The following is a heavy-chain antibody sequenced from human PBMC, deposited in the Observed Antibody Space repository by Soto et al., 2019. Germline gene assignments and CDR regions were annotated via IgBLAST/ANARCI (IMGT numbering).Heavy chain of an antibody. CDR2: IIGSGTTT. Sequence: EVQVLESGGGLVQPGGSLRLSCAASGFTFSSYAMTWVRQAPGMGLEWVSGIIGSGTTTYYADSARGRFTISRDNSKNTLFLQMDSLRAEDTAVYYCGKGKGLTVSSTNSWGQGTLVTVSS. CDR1: GFTFSSYA. CDR3: GKGKGLTVSSTNS. V-gene: IGHV3-23*01. J-gene: IGHJ4*02. D-gene: IGHD2-2*01.